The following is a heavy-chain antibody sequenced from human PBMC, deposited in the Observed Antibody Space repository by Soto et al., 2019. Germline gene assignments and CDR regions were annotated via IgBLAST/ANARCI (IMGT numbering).Heavy chain of an antibody. V-gene: IGHV3-30*18. J-gene: IGHJ6*02. Sequence: QVQLVESGGGVVQPGRSLRLSCAASGFTFSSYGMHWVRQAPGKGLEWVAVISYDGSNKYYADSVQGRFTIYRDNSKNTLYLEMDSLRAEDTAVYYWAKSSGGMDVWGQGTTVTVSS. CDR2: ISYDGSNK. CDR1: GFTFSSYG. CDR3: AKSSGGMDV.